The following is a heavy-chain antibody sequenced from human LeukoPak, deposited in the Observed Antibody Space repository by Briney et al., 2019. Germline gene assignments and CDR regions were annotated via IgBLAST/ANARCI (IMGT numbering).Heavy chain of an antibody. D-gene: IGHD3-3*01. CDR2: ISYSVST. Sequence: SETLSLACTVSGASMSTYYWSWIRQPPGKGLEWVGYISYSVSTNFNPSLKSRVTISVDTSKNQFSLRLNSVTAADTAVFYCATYSNDFWSGQHFFDFWGQGILVAVSS. V-gene: IGHV4-59*01. CDR1: GASMSTYY. J-gene: IGHJ4*02. CDR3: ATYSNDFWSGQHFFDF.